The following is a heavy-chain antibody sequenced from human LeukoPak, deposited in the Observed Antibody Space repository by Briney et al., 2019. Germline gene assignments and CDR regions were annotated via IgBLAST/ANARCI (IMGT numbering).Heavy chain of an antibody. D-gene: IGHD3-22*01. V-gene: IGHV3-23*01. Sequence: PGGSLRLSCAASGFTFSSYAMSWVRQAPGKGLEWVSAISGSGGSTYYADSVKGRFTISRDNSKNTLYLQMNSLRAEDTAVYYCARDPTYYYDSSGYTFDYWGQGTLVTVSS. CDR1: GFTFSSYA. J-gene: IGHJ4*02. CDR3: ARDPTYYYDSSGYTFDY. CDR2: ISGSGGST.